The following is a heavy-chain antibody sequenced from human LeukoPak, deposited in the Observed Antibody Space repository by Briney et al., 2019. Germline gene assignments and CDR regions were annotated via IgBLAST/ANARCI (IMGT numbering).Heavy chain of an antibody. CDR2: FYYRGIT. CDR3: ARVRGGYDDNFYYNYYMDV. V-gene: IGHV4-38-2*02. Sequence: PSETLSLTCTVSGYSLSSGYYWGWIGQPPGKGLEWIGHFYYRGITSYNPSLKSRVAISVDTSKNQFSLKLTSVTAADTAVYYCARVRGGYDDNFYYNYYMDVWGKGTTVTVSS. J-gene: IGHJ6*03. D-gene: IGHD3-10*01. CDR1: GYSLSSGYY.